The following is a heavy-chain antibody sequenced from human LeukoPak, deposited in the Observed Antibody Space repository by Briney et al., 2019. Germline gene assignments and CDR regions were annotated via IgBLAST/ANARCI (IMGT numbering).Heavy chain of an antibody. CDR3: AKDTFYDILTTRGLDL. Sequence: PGRSLRLSCAAPGFTFDDYAMHWVRQAPGKGLEWVSGISWNSGSIGYADSVKGRFTISRDNAKNSLYLQMNSLRAEDTALYYCAKDTFYDILTTRGLDLWGRGTLVTVSS. CDR1: GFTFDDYA. V-gene: IGHV3-9*01. D-gene: IGHD3-9*01. J-gene: IGHJ2*01. CDR2: ISWNSGSI.